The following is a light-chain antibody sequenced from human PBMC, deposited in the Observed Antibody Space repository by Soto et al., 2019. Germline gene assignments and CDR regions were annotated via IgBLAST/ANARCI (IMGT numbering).Light chain of an antibody. CDR3: QQYETSPRT. CDR2: GAS. J-gene: IGKJ1*01. CDR1: QSVSSSY. V-gene: IGKV3-20*01. Sequence: EIVLTQPPGTLSLSPGERATLSCRASQSVSSSYLAWYQQKPGQAPRPLIYGASSRAIGIPDRFSGSGSGTDFTLIISRLEPEDFAVYYCQQYETSPRTFGQGTKVDIK.